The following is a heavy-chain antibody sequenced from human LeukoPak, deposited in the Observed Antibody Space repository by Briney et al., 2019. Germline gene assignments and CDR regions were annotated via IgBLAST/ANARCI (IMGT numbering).Heavy chain of an antibody. CDR3: ARLYSGSYYNVDY. CDR1: GFTFSSYE. Sequence: PGGSLRLSCAASGFTFSSYEMNWVRQAPGKGLEWVSYISSSGSTIYYADSVKGRFTISRDNAKNSLYLQMNSLRAEDTAVYYCARLYSGSYYNVDYWGQGTLVTVSS. D-gene: IGHD3-10*01. CDR2: ISSSGSTI. J-gene: IGHJ4*02. V-gene: IGHV3-48*03.